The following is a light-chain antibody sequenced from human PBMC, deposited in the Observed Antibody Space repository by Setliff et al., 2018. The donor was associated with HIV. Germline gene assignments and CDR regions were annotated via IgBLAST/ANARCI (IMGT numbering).Light chain of an antibody. CDR1: SSDVGGSNY. CDR3: SSYTFSSTPYV. V-gene: IGLV2-14*01. J-gene: IGLJ1*01. Sequence: SVLTQPASVSGSPGQSITISCTGTSSDVGGSNYVSWYQQHPGKAPKLMIYEVSNRPSWVSNRFSGSKSGNTASLTISGLQAEDEADYYCSSYTFSSTPYVFGTGTKV. CDR2: EVS.